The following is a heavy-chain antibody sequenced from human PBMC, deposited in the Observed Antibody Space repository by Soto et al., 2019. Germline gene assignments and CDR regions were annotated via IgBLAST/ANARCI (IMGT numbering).Heavy chain of an antibody. V-gene: IGHV3-30-3*01. CDR1: GFTFSSYA. D-gene: IGHD1-1*01. J-gene: IGHJ6*02. CDR2: ISYDGSNK. Sequence: SLRLSCAASGFTFSSYAMHWVRQAPGKGLEWVAVISYDGSNKYYADSVKGRFTISRDNSKNTLYLQMNSLRAEDTAVYYCARVTIVTDYYYYYGMDVWGQGTTVTVSS. CDR3: ARVTIVTDYYYYYGMDV.